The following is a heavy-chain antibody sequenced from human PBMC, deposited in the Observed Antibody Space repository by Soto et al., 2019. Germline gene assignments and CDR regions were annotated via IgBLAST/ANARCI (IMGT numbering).Heavy chain of an antibody. D-gene: IGHD1-26*01. Sequence: EVQLVESGGGLVQPGGSLKLSCAASGFTFSGSAMHWVRRASGKGLEWVGRIGSKANSYATAYAASVKGRFTISRDDSNNAAYLQMNSLKTEDTAVYYCTSLQLQVFWVQGTMVTVSS. CDR1: GFTFSGSA. J-gene: IGHJ3*01. CDR2: IGSKANSYAT. CDR3: TSLQLQVF. V-gene: IGHV3-73*01.